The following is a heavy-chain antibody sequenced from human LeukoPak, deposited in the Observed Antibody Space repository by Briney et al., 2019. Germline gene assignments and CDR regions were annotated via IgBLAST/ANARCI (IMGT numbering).Heavy chain of an antibody. CDR3: ARADTAMIDY. CDR1: GGSISSYY. Sequence: PSETLSLTCTVSGGSISSYYWSWIRQPPGKGLEWIGHIYYSGNTNYNPSLKSRVTISVDTSKNQFSLKLSSVTAADAAVYYCARADTAMIDYWGQGTLVTVSS. J-gene: IGHJ4*02. V-gene: IGHV4-59*12. CDR2: IYYSGNT. D-gene: IGHD5-18*01.